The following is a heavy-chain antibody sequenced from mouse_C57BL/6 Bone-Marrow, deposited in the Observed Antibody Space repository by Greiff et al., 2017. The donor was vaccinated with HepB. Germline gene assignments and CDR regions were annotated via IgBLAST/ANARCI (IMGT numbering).Heavy chain of an antibody. Sequence: QVQLQQSGPELVKPGASVKISCKASGYAFSSSWMNWVKQRPGKGLEWIGRIYPGDGDTNYNGKFKGKATLTADKSSSTAYMQLSSLTSEDSAVYFCAGRGIRTTVVNSYFDYWGQGTTLTVSS. CDR3: AGRGIRTTVVNSYFDY. CDR2: IYPGDGDT. CDR1: GYAFSSSW. D-gene: IGHD1-1*01. J-gene: IGHJ2*01. V-gene: IGHV1-82*01.